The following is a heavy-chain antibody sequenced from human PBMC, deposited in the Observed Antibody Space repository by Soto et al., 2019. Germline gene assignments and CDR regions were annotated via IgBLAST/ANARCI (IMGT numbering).Heavy chain of an antibody. CDR1: GFTFSSYG. CDR2: IWYDGSNK. CDR3: ARDSLRGYGEDDI. V-gene: IGHV3-33*01. D-gene: IGHD5-18*01. J-gene: IGHJ3*02. Sequence: QVQLVESGGGVVQPGRSLRLSCAASGFTFSSYGMHWVRQAPGKGLEWVAVIWYDGSNKYYADSVKGRFTISRDNSKNTLYLQMNSLRAEVTAVYYCARDSLRGYGEDDIWGQGTMVTVSS.